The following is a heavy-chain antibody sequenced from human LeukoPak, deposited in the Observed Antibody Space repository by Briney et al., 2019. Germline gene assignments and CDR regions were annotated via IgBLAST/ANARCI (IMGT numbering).Heavy chain of an antibody. Sequence: GGSLRLSCAVSGITASNYGMSWVRPAPREGLEWGAGISGSGGGTNYADCVKCRFTLSRDNPRNTLYLQMNSLRAEDTAVYFCAKRGVVIRVILVGFHKEAYYFDSWGQGDLVTVSS. CDR1: GITASNYG. CDR3: AKRGVVIRVILVGFHKEAYYFDS. CDR2: ISGSGGGT. D-gene: IGHD3-22*01. V-gene: IGHV3-23*01. J-gene: IGHJ4*02.